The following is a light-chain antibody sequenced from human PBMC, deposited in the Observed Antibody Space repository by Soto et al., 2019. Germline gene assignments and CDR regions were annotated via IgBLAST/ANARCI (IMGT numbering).Light chain of an antibody. V-gene: IGKV3-11*01. J-gene: IGKJ2*01. Sequence: EIVLTQSPATLSVSPGERATLSCRASQSVSSYLAWYQQKPGQAPRLLIYDASNRATGIPARFSGSGSGTEFALTLSILEPEYFAFADCQQRSNCHLMYTFGQGTKLEIK. CDR3: QQRSNCHLMYT. CDR1: QSVSSY. CDR2: DAS.